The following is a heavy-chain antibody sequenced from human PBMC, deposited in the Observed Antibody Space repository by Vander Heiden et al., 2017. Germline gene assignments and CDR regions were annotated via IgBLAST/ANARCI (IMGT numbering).Heavy chain of an antibody. D-gene: IGHD6-13*01. CDR3: ARDGGYSSPSLPDY. Sequence: QVQLVESGGGVVQPGRSLRLSCAASGFTFSSYAMHWVRQAPGKGLEWVAVISYDGSNKYYADSVKGRFTISRDNSKNTLYLQMNSLRAEDTAVYYCARDGGYSSPSLPDYWVQGTLVTVYS. CDR2: ISYDGSNK. J-gene: IGHJ4*02. CDR1: GFTFSSYA. V-gene: IGHV3-30-3*01.